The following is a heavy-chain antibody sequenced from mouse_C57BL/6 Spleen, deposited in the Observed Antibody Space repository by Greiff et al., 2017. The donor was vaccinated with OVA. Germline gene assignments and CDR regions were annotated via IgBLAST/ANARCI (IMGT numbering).Heavy chain of an antibody. D-gene: IGHD1-1*01. J-gene: IGHJ4*01. Sequence: QVQLQQSGAELARPGASVKLSCKASGYTFTSYGISWVKQRTGQGLEWIGEIYPRSGNTYYNEKFKGKATLTADKSSRTAYMELRSLTSEDSAVYFCAHITTVVEGDARDDWGEGTSVTVSS. CDR2: IYPRSGNT. V-gene: IGHV1-81*01. CDR3: AHITTVVEGDARDD. CDR1: GYTFTSYG.